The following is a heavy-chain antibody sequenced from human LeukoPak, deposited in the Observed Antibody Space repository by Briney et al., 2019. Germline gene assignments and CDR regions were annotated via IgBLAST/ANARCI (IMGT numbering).Heavy chain of an antibody. D-gene: IGHD3-10*01. CDR3: GKDMARIYYYGSGEIDY. CDR1: GFPFSRHG. CDR2: ISYDGSNK. J-gene: IGHJ4*02. V-gene: IGHV3-30*18. Sequence: PGRSLRLSCAASGFPFSRHGMHWVRQVPGKGLEWLAVISYDGSNKAYADSVKGRFNISRDNSNNTLHLQMNSLRAEDTAVYYCGKDMARIYYYGSGEIDYWGQGTLVTVSS.